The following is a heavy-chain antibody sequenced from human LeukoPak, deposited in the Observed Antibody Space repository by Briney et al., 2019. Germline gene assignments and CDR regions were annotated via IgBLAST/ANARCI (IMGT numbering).Heavy chain of an antibody. CDR3: LGGVAADY. J-gene: IGHJ4*02. Sequence: GGSLRLSCAASRFSFSHYWMTWVRQAPGKGVEWVANINQDASDKHYADSVKGRFTISRDNAKNSLYLQMNSLRVEDTVVYYCLGGVAADYWGRGTLVTVSS. D-gene: IGHD3-16*01. V-gene: IGHV3-7*01. CDR1: RFSFSHYW. CDR2: INQDASDK.